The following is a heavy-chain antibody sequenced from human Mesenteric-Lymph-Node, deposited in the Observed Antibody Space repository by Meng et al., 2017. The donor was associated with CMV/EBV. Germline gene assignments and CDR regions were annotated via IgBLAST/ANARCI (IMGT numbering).Heavy chain of an antibody. V-gene: IGHV1-2*02. Sequence: ASVKVSCKASGYTFTGYYIYWVRQAPGQGFEWMGWINPNTGGTEYAQKFQGRVTMTRETSISTAYMELSSLRSDDTAVYYCASGGHGSSWYSLDYRGQGTLVTVSS. CDR2: INPNTGGT. CDR1: GYTFTGYY. D-gene: IGHD6-13*01. J-gene: IGHJ4*02. CDR3: ASGGHGSSWYSLDY.